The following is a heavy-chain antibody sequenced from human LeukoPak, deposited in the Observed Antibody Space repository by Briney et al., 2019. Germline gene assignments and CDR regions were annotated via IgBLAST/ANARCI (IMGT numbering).Heavy chain of an antibody. Sequence: GGSLRLSCAASGFTFRSYSMYWVRQAPKRGLEYVSAITSDGGSTYYADSVTGRFTISRDNSENTLFLQMGSLTAEDMAVYFCARSLGGYADYWGQGTLVTVSS. D-gene: IGHD3-16*01. V-gene: IGHV3-64*02. CDR2: ITSDGGST. CDR1: GFTFRSYS. J-gene: IGHJ4*02. CDR3: ARSLGGYADY.